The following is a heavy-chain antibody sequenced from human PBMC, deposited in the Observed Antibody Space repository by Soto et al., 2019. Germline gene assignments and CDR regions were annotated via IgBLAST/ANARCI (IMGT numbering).Heavy chain of an antibody. J-gene: IGHJ4*02. CDR3: SRGGGGGLFDL. CDR1: GFPFSAHY. Sequence: QVQLVESGGGLVKPGGSLRLSCASSGFPFSAHYMSWIRRSPGKGLEFLSYISPGTTYKNYADSVKGRFTISRDNAKSSLYLQLNGLRAEDTAVYFCSRGGGGGLFDLWGQGTFVTVSS. D-gene: IGHD2-21*01. V-gene: IGHV3-11*06. CDR2: ISPGTTYK.